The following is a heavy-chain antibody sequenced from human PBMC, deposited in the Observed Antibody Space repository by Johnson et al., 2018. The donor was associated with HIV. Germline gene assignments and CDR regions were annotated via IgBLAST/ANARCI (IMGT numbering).Heavy chain of an antibody. V-gene: IGHV3-66*01. CDR3: ARDRTTVVWNDAFDI. CDR1: GFTVSNNY. J-gene: IGHJ3*02. Sequence: VQLMESGGGLVQPGGSLRLSCAASGFTVSNNYMTWVRQAPGKGLEWVSVIFSGGSTYYADSVKGRFTISRDNAKNSLYLQMNSLRAEDTAVYYCARDRTTVVWNDAFDIWGQGTMITVSS. CDR2: IFSGGST. D-gene: IGHD4-23*01.